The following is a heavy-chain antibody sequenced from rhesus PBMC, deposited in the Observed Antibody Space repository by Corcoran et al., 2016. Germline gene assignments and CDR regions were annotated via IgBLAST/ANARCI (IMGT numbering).Heavy chain of an antibody. J-gene: IGHJ4*01. CDR1: GYSISSGYY. CDR2: ISGGGSN. D-gene: IGHD4-29*01. CDR3: ARRGTVAVNFDY. V-gene: IGHV4S14*01. Sequence: QVQLQESGPGLVKPSETLSLTCAVSGYSISSGYYWGWIRQPPGKGLEWIGHISGGGSNYLNPSLKSRVTLSVDTSKNQFSLKLSSVTAADTAVYYCARRGTVAVNFDYWGQGVLVTVSS.